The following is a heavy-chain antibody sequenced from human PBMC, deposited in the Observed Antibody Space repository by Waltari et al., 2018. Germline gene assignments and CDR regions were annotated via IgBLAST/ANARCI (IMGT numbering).Heavy chain of an antibody. J-gene: IGHJ4*02. CDR1: C. Sequence: CWRRVRPSPGKCVGWIGQVGGDGGTNCTRAFGSRVIVSRDTSRNQFSLEILSATAAYTGVYYCARGRGRGLYLDSWGQGTLVTVSP. CDR3: ARGRGRGLYLDS. D-gene: IGHD2-15*01. V-gene: IGHV4-4*02. CDR2: VGGDGGT.